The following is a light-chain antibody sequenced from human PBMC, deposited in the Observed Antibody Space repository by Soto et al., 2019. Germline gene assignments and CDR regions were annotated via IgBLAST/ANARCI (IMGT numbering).Light chain of an antibody. CDR2: DAS. V-gene: IGKV3-11*01. J-gene: IGKJ5*01. CDR3: QQRSTSIT. Sequence: IVLTQSPATLSLWPGETAILSCRASQTVSSYLSWYQHKPGQAPRLLIYDASKRAPGIPARFSGSGSGTDFPLTLSRLAPEDFAVYYCQQRSTSITFGQGTRLEIE. CDR1: QTVSSY.